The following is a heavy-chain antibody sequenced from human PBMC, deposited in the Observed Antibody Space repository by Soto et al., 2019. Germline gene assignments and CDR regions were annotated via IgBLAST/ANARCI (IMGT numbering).Heavy chain of an antibody. Sequence: VGSLRLCCAGSGFTFTRYSMNWVRQAPGKGLEWVSSISSTTNYIYYGDSMKGRFTISRDNAKNSLYLEMNSLRAEDTAVYYCARESEDLTSNFDYWGQGTLVTVSS. CDR2: ISSTTNYI. J-gene: IGHJ4*02. V-gene: IGHV3-21*06. CDR1: GFTFTRYS. CDR3: ARESEDLTSNFDY.